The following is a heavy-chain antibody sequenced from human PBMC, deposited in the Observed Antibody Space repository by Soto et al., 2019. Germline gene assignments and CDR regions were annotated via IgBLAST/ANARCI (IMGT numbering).Heavy chain of an antibody. D-gene: IGHD6-13*01. Sequence: ASVKVSCKASGYTFTSYAMHWVRQAPGQRLEWMGWINAGNGNTKYSQKFQGRVTITRDTSASTAYMELSSLRSEDTAVYYCARDASIAAAGTPYYYYYMDVWGKGTTVTVSS. CDR1: GYTFTSYA. J-gene: IGHJ6*03. CDR3: ARDASIAAAGTPYYYYYMDV. V-gene: IGHV1-3*01. CDR2: INAGNGNT.